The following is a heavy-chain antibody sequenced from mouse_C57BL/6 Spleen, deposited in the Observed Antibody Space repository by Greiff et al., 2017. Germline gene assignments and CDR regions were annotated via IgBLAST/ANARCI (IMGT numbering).Heavy chain of an antibody. CDR3: ARGLGSSYFDV. CDR1: GYSITSGYY. D-gene: IGHD1-1*01. V-gene: IGHV3-6*01. CDR2: ISYDGSN. J-gene: IGHJ1*03. Sequence: EVQLQESGPGLVKPSQSLSLTCSVTGYSITSGYYWNWIRQFPGNKLEWMGYISYDGSNNYNPSLKNRISITRDTSKNQFFLKLNSVTTEDTATYYCARGLGSSYFDVWGTGTTVTVSS.